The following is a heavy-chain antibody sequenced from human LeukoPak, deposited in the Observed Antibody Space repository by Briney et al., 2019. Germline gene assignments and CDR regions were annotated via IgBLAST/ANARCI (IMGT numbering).Heavy chain of an antibody. D-gene: IGHD5-18*01. Sequence: PSETLSLTCAVYGGCFSGYYWSWIRQPPGKGLEWIGEINHSGSTNYNPSLKSRVTISVDTSKNQFSLKLSSVTAADTAVDYCARNVDTAMGRGYYFDCWGQGTLVTVSS. J-gene: IGHJ4*02. V-gene: IGHV4-34*01. CDR3: ARNVDTAMGRGYYFDC. CDR1: GGCFSGYY. CDR2: INHSGST.